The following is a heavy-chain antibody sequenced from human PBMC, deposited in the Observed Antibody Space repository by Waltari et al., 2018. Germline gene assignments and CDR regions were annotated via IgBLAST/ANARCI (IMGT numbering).Heavy chain of an antibody. D-gene: IGHD6-6*01. CDR1: GYSISSGYY. CDR2: IYHSGST. CDR3: ASEYSSSSGLAY. J-gene: IGHJ4*02. Sequence: QVQLQESGPGLVKPSETLSLTCAVSGYSISSGYYWGWIRQPPGKGLEWIGSIYHSGSTYYNPSLKSRVTISVDTSKNQFSLKLSSVTAADTAVYYCASEYSSSSGLAYWGQGTLVTVSS. V-gene: IGHV4-38-2*01.